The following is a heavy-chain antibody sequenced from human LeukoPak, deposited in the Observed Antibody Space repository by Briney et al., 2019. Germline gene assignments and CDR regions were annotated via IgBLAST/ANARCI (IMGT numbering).Heavy chain of an antibody. D-gene: IGHD5-12*01. Sequence: ASVKVSCKASGYTFTSYDIDWVRQATGQGLEWMGWMNPNSGSTGYAQKSQGRVTITRNTSISTAYMELSGLRSEDTAVYYCARGRSTGYPYYFEYWGQGTLVTVSS. J-gene: IGHJ4*02. CDR2: MNPNSGST. CDR3: ARGRSTGYPYYFEY. V-gene: IGHV1-8*03. CDR1: GYTFTSYD.